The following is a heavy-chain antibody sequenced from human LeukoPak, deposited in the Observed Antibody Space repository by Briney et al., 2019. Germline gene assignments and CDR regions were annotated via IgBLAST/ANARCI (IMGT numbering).Heavy chain of an antibody. CDR2: ISYDGSNK. J-gene: IGHJ4*02. Sequence: GRSLRLSCAASGFTFSSYAMHWVRQAPGKGLEWVAVISYDGSNKYYADSVKGRFTISRDNSKNTLYLQMNSLRAEDTAVYYCARATTTEASDYWGQGTLVTVSS. V-gene: IGHV3-30-3*01. CDR1: GFTFSSYA. CDR3: ARATTTEASDY. D-gene: IGHD5-12*01.